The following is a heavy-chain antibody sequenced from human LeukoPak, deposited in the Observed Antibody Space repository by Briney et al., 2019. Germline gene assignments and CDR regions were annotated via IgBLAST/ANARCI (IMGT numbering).Heavy chain of an antibody. CDR2: IRYDGSDK. Sequence: PGGSLRLSCAASGFTFSSYGMHWVRQAPGKGLEWVAFIRYDGSDKYYADSVKGRFTISRDSSKNTLYLQMNSLRAEDTAVYYCAKALPVKWELLPFDYWGQGTLVTVSS. D-gene: IGHD1-26*01. CDR3: AKALPVKWELLPFDY. V-gene: IGHV3-30*02. J-gene: IGHJ4*02. CDR1: GFTFSSYG.